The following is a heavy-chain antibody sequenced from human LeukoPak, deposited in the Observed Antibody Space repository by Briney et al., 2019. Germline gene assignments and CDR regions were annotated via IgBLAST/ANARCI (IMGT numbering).Heavy chain of an antibody. D-gene: IGHD3-10*02. Sequence: LGGSLRLSCAASGFSFSSYAIHWVRQAPGKGLEWVATISYDGSDKYTDSVKGRFTISRDNAKNSLYLQMNSLRAEDTAVYYCAELGITMIGGVWGKGTTVTISS. CDR3: AELGITMIGGV. J-gene: IGHJ6*04. V-gene: IGHV3-30*04. CDR1: GFSFSSYA. CDR2: ISYDGSDK.